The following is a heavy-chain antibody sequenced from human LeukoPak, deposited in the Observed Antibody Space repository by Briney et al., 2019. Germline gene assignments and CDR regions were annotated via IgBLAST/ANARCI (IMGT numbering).Heavy chain of an antibody. CDR1: GVSISSSSYY. CDR3: ASPLAYCGGDCYSGAFDI. Sequence: SETLSLTCTVSGVSISSSSYYWSWLRQPPGKGLEWIGEINHSGSTNYNPSLKSRVTISVDTSKNQFSLKLSSVTAADTAVYYCASPLAYCGGDCYSGAFDIWGQGTMVTVSS. V-gene: IGHV4-39*07. CDR2: INHSGST. J-gene: IGHJ3*02. D-gene: IGHD2-21*01.